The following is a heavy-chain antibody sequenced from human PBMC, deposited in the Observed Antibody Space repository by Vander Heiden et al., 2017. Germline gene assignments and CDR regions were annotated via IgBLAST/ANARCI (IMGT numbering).Heavy chain of an antibody. D-gene: IGHD3-10*01. CDR3: ARTMWFGEEGDDY. CDR1: GYTFTNYD. V-gene: IGHV1-8*01. CDR2: MSPDGGHT. Sequence: QIQLVQSGREEKKTEDSVTVSCTASGYTFTNYDINWVRQATVQGPEYMVWMSPDGGHTGYAPKFQGRVTMTRNTSISTAYMELDGLRPEDTAVYYCARTMWFGEEGDDYWGQGTLVTVSS. J-gene: IGHJ4*02.